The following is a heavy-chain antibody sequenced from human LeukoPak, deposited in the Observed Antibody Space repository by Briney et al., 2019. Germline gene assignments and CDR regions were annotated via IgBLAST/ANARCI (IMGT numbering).Heavy chain of an antibody. CDR1: GASISGTDW. D-gene: IGHD6-13*01. J-gene: IGHJ6*02. Sequence: SETLSLTCAVSGASISGTDWWSWVRQPPGKGLEWIGEIYHTGSTNYNPSLESRVTISVDKSKSHFSPKVTSVTAADTAIYYCARVGSSWYGHYYGMDVWGQGTTVTVFS. CDR3: ARVGSSWYGHYYGMDV. CDR2: IYHTGST. V-gene: IGHV4-4*02.